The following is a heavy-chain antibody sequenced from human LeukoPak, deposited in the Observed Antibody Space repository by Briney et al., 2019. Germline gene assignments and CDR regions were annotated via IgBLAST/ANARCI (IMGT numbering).Heavy chain of an antibody. CDR2: ISGSGGST. CDR1: GFTFSSYA. D-gene: IGHD3-22*01. V-gene: IGHV3-23*01. CDR3: ASQKEKFYDSSGNY. J-gene: IGHJ4*02. Sequence: GGSLRLSCAASGFTFSSYAMSWVRQAPGKGLEWVSAISGSGGSTYYADSVKGRVTISRDNSKTTLYLQMNSLRAEDTAVYYCASQKEKFYDSSGNYWSQGTLVTVSS.